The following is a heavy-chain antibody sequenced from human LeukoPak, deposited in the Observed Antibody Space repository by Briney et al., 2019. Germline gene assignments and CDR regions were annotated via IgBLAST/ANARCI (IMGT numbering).Heavy chain of an antibody. CDR1: GYTFTAYY. D-gene: IGHD3-22*01. J-gene: IGHJ4*02. CDR3: AIVGNYYDSAGYYGFDY. CDR2: ISPNSGDT. Sequence: EASVKVSCKASGYTFTAYYMHWVRQAPGQGLEWMGWISPNSGDTNYAQNFQGRVTMTRDTSISTAYMELSRLRSDDTAVYYCAIVGNYYDSAGYYGFDYWGQGTLVTVSS. V-gene: IGHV1-2*02.